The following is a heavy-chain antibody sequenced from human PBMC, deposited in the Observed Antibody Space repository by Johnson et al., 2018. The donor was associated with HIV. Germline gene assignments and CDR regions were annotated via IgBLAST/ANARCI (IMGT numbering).Heavy chain of an antibody. CDR1: GFTFSTYA. CDR3: AKREGFPKDAFDI. Sequence: QVQLVESGGGVVQPGRSLRLSCAASGFTFSTYAMHWVRQAPGKGLEWVALISSDGTDKSYADSVKGRLIISRDNSKTTLYLQMNSLRAEDTAVYYCAKREGFPKDAFDIWGQGTMVTVSS. J-gene: IGHJ3*02. CDR2: ISSDGTDK. V-gene: IGHV3-30*18. D-gene: IGHD5-24*01.